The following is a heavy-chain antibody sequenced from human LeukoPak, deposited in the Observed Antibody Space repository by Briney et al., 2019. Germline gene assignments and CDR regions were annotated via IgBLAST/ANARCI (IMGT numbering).Heavy chain of an antibody. CDR3: ARYGAHTNAFDI. J-gene: IGHJ3*02. CDR1: GGTFSSYA. D-gene: IGHD1-1*01. CDR2: IIPILGIA. Sequence: SVKVSCKASGGTFSSYAISWVRQAPGQGLEWMGRIIPILGIANYAQKFQGRVTITADKSTSTAYMELSSLRSEDTAVYYCARYGAHTNAFDIWGQGTMVTVSS. V-gene: IGHV1-69*04.